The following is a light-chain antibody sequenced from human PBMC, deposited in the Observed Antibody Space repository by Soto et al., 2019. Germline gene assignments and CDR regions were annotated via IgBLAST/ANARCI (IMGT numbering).Light chain of an antibody. CDR3: QQANSFPRVT. J-gene: IGKJ4*01. V-gene: IGKV1-12*01. Sequence: DIQLTQSPSSLPASVGDRVTITCRASQSISSYLNWYQQKPGKAPNLLIYGASNLQSGVPSRFSGSGSGTDFNLTISSLQPEDVATYYCQQANSFPRVTFGGGTKVEIK. CDR1: QSISSY. CDR2: GAS.